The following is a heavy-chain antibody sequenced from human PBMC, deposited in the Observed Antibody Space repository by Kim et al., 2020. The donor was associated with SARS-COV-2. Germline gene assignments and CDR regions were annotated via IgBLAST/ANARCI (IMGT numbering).Heavy chain of an antibody. Sequence: GGSLRLSCAASGFTFSSYSMNWVRQAPGKGLEWVSSISSSSSYIYYADSVKGRFTISRDNAKNSLYLQMNSLRAEDTAVYYCARGLGGEPPVFDYWGQGTLVTVSS. J-gene: IGHJ4*02. CDR2: ISSSSSYI. V-gene: IGHV3-21*01. CDR3: ARGLGGEPPVFDY. D-gene: IGHD2-15*01. CDR1: GFTFSSYS.